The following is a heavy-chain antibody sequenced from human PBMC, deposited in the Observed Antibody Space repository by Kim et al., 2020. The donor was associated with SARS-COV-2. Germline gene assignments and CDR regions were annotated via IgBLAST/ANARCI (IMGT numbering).Heavy chain of an antibody. Sequence: SETLSLTCTVSGGSISSSSYYWGWIRQPPGKGLEWIGSIYYSGSTYYNPSLKSRVTISVDTSKNQFSLKLSSVTAADTAVYYCARDREQWAFDYWGQGTLVTVSS. J-gene: IGHJ4*02. D-gene: IGHD6-19*01. CDR3: ARDREQWAFDY. CDR2: IYYSGST. V-gene: IGHV4-39*07. CDR1: GGSISSSSYY.